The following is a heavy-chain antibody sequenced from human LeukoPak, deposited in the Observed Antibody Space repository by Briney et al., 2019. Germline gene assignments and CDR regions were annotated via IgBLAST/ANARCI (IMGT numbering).Heavy chain of an antibody. CDR2: ARDKANSHTT. CDR3: ARGAKRRADYYRYDMDV. CDR1: GFTFSDHY. D-gene: IGHD3-10*01. J-gene: IGHJ6*02. Sequence: GGSLRLSCTASGFTFSDHYMDWVRQAPGKGLEWVGRARDKANSHTTEYAASVRGRFTVSRDDSKNSLYLQMSSLTTEDTAVYFCARGAKRRADYYRYDMDVWGQGTTVTVSS. V-gene: IGHV3-72*01.